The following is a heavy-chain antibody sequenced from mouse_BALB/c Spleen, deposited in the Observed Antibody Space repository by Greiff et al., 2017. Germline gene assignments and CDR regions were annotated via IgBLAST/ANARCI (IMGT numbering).Heavy chain of an antibody. Sequence: VKLMESGPGLVAPSQSLSITCTVSGFSLTSYCVHWVRQPPGKGLEWLGVIWAGGSTNYNSALMSRLSISKDNSKSQVFLKMNSLQTDDTAMYYCARYRYDVFDYWGQGTTLTVSS. V-gene: IGHV2-9*02. CDR2: IWAGGST. CDR1: GFSLTSYC. D-gene: IGHD2-14*01. J-gene: IGHJ2*01. CDR3: ARYRYDVFDY.